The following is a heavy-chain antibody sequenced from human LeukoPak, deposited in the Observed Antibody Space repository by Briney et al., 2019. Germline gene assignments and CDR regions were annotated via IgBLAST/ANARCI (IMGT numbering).Heavy chain of an antibody. V-gene: IGHV4-59*08. D-gene: IGHD3-10*01. CDR3: VRWDYYGSGSRRLDY. CDR2: IYYSGLA. J-gene: IGHJ4*02. CDR1: GGSISSYY. Sequence: SETLSLTCTVSGGSISSYYWNWIRQPPGKGLEWIGYIYYSGLANYNPSLKSRVAISLDTSTNQFSLKMTSVTAADTAVYYCVRWDYYGSGSRRLDYWGQGTLVTVSS.